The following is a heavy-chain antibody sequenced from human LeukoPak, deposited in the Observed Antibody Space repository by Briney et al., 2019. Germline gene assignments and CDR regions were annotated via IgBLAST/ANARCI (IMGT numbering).Heavy chain of an antibody. CDR1: GFTFSSYW. V-gene: IGHV3-7*03. CDR3: ARKRGDGDYVGDDAFDI. D-gene: IGHD4-17*01. J-gene: IGHJ3*02. CDR2: IKQDGSEK. Sequence: AGGSLRLFCAASGFTFSSYWMSWVRQAPGKGLEWVANIKQDGSEKYYVDSVKGRFTISRDNAKNSLYLQMNSLRVEDTAVYYCARKRGDGDYVGDDAFDIWGQGTMVTVSS.